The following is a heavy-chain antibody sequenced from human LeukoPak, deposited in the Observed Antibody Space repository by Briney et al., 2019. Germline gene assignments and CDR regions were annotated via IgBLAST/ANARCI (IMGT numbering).Heavy chain of an antibody. CDR3: ARDDLSKSDALDI. Sequence: GGSLRLSCAASGFSFTGYTMHWVRQAPDKGLDWVAFIRSDGSNKYSEDSVRGRFIISRDNSKNTLYLQMNSLKPEDTAVYYCARDDLSKSDALDIWGQGTMVTVSS. CDR2: IRSDGSNK. D-gene: IGHD2/OR15-2a*01. CDR1: GFSFTGYT. V-gene: IGHV3-30*02. J-gene: IGHJ3*02.